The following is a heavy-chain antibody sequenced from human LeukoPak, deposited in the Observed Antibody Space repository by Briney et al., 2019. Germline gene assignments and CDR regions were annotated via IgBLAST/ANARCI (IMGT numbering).Heavy chain of an antibody. Sequence: ASVKVSCKASGYTFTSYYMHWVRQAPGQRLEWMGWINAGNGNTKYSQKFQGRVTITRDTSASTAYMELSSLRSEDTAVYYCARAMIPHDYGDYYCFDYWGQGTLVTVSS. CDR3: ARAMIPHDYGDYYCFDY. V-gene: IGHV1-3*01. CDR2: INAGNGNT. D-gene: IGHD4-17*01. J-gene: IGHJ4*02. CDR1: GYTFTSYY.